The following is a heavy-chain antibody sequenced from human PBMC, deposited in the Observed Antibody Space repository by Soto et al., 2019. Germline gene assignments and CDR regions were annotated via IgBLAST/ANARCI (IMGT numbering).Heavy chain of an antibody. CDR1: GGTFSSYA. J-gene: IGHJ2*01. D-gene: IGHD2-15*01. Sequence: QVQLVQSGAEVKKPGSSVKVSCKAYGGTFSSYAISWVRHAPGQWLEWMGGIIPIFGTANYSQKFQGRVTITADESTSTAYMELSSMRSEDTAVYYCARVRGGSCSGGICYSDAWYFDLWGRGTLVTVSS. V-gene: IGHV1-69*01. CDR2: IIPIFGTA. CDR3: ARVRGGSCSGGICYSDAWYFDL.